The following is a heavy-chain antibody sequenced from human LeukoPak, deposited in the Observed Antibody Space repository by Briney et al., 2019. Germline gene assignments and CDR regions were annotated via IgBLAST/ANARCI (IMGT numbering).Heavy chain of an antibody. CDR3: ARATQWLGYNWFDP. D-gene: IGHD6-19*01. CDR2: ISSSSSYI. CDR1: GFTFSSYS. J-gene: IGHJ5*02. Sequence: GGSLRLSCAASGFTFSSYSMNWVRQAPGKGLEWVSSISSSSSYIYYADSVKGRFTISRDNAKNSLYLQMNSLKTEDTAVYYCARATQWLGYNWFDPWGQGTLVTVSS. V-gene: IGHV3-21*04.